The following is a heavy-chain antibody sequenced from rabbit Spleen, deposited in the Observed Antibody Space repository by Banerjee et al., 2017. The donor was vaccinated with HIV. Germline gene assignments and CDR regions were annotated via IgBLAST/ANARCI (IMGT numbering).Heavy chain of an antibody. J-gene: IGHJ4*01. Sequence: EQLEESGGGLVKPEGSLTLTCKASGVSFSDKDVMCWVRQAPGKGLEWIACINRVTGKSVYASWAKGRFSMSRTSSTTVTLQMTSLTAADTATYFCARDLVAVIGWNFNLWGPGTLVTVS. CDR1: GVSFSDKDV. D-gene: IGHD1-1*01. CDR2: INRVTGKS. V-gene: IGHV1S45*01. CDR3: ARDLVAVIGWNFNL.